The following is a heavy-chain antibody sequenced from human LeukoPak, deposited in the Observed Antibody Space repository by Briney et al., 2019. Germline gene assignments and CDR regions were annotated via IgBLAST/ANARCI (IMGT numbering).Heavy chain of an antibody. V-gene: IGHV1-69*05. CDR1: GGTFSSYA. D-gene: IGHD4-17*01. Sequence: ASVKVSCKASGGTFSSYAISWVRQAPGQGLEWMGGIIPIFGTANYAQKFQGRVTITTDESTSTAYMELSSLRSEDTAVYYCARNGRYYGDYEPNKYYYYYMDVWGKGTTVTVSS. J-gene: IGHJ6*03. CDR2: IIPIFGTA. CDR3: ARNGRYYGDYEPNKYYYYYMDV.